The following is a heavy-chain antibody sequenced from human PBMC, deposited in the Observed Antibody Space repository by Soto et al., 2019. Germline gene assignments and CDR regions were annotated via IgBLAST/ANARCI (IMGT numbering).Heavy chain of an antibody. CDR1: GFIFSSYG. J-gene: IGHJ6*02. CDR2: ILFDGSNR. D-gene: IGHD1-26*01. V-gene: IGHV3-30*18. CDR3: AKDHRREMDV. Sequence: GGSLRLSCAASGFIFSSYGLHWVRQAPGKGLEWVAVILFDGSNRFYAESVKGRFTISRDNSKNMLYLKMNSLRPEDTGVYYCAKDHRREMDVWGQGTTVTVSS.